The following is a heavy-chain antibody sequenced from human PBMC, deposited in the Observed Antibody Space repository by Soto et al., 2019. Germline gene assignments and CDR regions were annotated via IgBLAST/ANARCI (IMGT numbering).Heavy chain of an antibody. J-gene: IGHJ3*02. CDR2: VSGSGGST. V-gene: IGHV3-23*01. CDR1: GFTFSSYA. D-gene: IGHD5-18*01. CDR3: AKEFGYNYRYDAFDI. Sequence: EVQLLESGGGSVQPGGSLRLSCAASGFTFSSYAMSWVRQAPGKGLEWVSGVSGSGGSTYCVDSVKGRFTISRDNSKNTLYLQMNSLRAEDTAVYYCAKEFGYNYRYDAFDIWGQGTMVTVST.